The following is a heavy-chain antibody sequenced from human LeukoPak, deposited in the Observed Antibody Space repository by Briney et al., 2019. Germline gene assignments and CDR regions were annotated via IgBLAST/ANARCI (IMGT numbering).Heavy chain of an antibody. CDR1: VVSISSSY. CDR3: ARCYYDSSGYYFSG. D-gene: IGHD3-22*01. J-gene: IGHJ1*01. V-gene: IGHV4-4*07. CDR2: IYVSGTT. Sequence: SETLSVTCNVPVVSISSSYWSWIRQPAGKELEWIGRIYVSGTTNYNPSLRSRVTMSVDTSKNQFSLKLSSVTAADTAVYYCARCYYDSSGYYFSGWGQGTLVTVSS.